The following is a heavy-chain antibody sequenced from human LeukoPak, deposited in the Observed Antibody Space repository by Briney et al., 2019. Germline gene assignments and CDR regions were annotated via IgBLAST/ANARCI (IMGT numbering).Heavy chain of an antibody. CDR2: IKSDGSST. CDR3: VRDNRSYNFDY. D-gene: IGHD1-26*01. V-gene: IGHV3-74*01. Sequence: GGSLRLSCAASGFTFSRYWMHWVRQAPGKGLVWVSCIKSDGSSTSIADSAKGRFTISRDNAKNTVYLQMNSLRAEDTAVYYCVRDNRSYNFDYWGQGALVTVSS. J-gene: IGHJ4*02. CDR1: GFTFSRYW.